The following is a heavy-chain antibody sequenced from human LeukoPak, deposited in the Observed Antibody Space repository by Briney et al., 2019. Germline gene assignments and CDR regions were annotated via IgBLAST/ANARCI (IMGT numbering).Heavy chain of an antibody. CDR1: GFTLRNYD. J-gene: IGHJ3*02. D-gene: IGHD6-13*01. V-gene: IGHV3-13*01. Sequence: PGGSLRLSCAASGFTLRNYDMHWVRQPTGKGLEWVSAMGTGDDTYYSGSVRGRFTTVRENAKNTAYLQMNSLRAGDTAMYYCARRSAAAGIDAFDIWGQGTMVIVSS. CDR2: MGTGDDT. CDR3: ARRSAAAGIDAFDI.